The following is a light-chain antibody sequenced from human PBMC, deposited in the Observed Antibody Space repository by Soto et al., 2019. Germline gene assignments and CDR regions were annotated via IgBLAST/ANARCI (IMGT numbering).Light chain of an antibody. CDR1: SGDIGDYNY. J-gene: IGLJ1*01. CDR2: DVS. V-gene: IGLV2-14*01. Sequence: QSALTQPASVSGSPGQSITISCVGTSGDIGDYNYVSWYQQHPGKVPKVIIYDVSNRPSGVSYRFSGTKSGNTASLTVSGLDDDDDDDYYCCSYTRSGTLIFGTGTKLTVL. CDR3: CSYTRSGTLI.